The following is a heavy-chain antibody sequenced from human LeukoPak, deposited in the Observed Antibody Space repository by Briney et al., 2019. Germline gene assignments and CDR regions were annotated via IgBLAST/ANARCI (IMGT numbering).Heavy chain of an antibody. V-gene: IGHV4-30-4*01. J-gene: IGHJ4*02. CDR2: IYHTGTT. D-gene: IGHD1-26*01. CDR3: ASVSVWELATHPGGSFDY. Sequence: TSETLSLTCTVSGGLISRIEYYWIWIRQPPVKGLDWLGHIYHTGTTLYSPHLNNRLTVSVDSSRNQFSPTLNSVTAADTAVYYCASVSVWELATHPGGSFDYWGRGILVTVSS. CDR1: GGLISRIEYY.